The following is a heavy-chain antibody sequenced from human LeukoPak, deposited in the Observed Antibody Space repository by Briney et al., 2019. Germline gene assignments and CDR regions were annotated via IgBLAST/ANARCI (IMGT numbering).Heavy chain of an antibody. CDR3: ARERWVVAANDHYYYYMDV. CDR2: IYSGGST. Sequence: GGSLRLSCAASGFTVSSNYMSWVRQAPGKGLEWVSLIYSGGSTYYADSVKGRFTISRDNSKNTLYLQMNSLRAEDTAVYYCARERWVVAANDHYYYYMDVWGKGTTVTISS. V-gene: IGHV3-53*01. D-gene: IGHD2-15*01. CDR1: GFTVSSNY. J-gene: IGHJ6*03.